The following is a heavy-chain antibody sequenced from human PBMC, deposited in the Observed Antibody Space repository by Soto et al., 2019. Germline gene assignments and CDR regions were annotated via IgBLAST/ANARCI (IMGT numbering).Heavy chain of an antibody. D-gene: IGHD3-3*01. CDR2: IYYSGST. CDR1: GGSISSGGYY. V-gene: IGHV4-31*03. J-gene: IGHJ5*02. CDR3: ARFVDDFWSGYPSNWFDP. Sequence: SETLSLTCTVSGGSISSGGYYWSWIRQHPGKGLEWIGYIYYSGSTYYNPSLKSRVTISVDTSKNQFSLKLSSVTAADTAAYYCARFVDDFWSGYPSNWFDPWGQGTLVTGSS.